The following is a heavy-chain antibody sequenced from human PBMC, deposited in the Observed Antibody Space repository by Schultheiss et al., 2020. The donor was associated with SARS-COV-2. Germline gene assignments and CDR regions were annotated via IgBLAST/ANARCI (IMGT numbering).Heavy chain of an antibody. V-gene: IGHV4-34*01. Sequence: SETLSLTCAVYGGSFSGYYWSWIRQPPGKGLEWIGEINHSGSTNYNPSLKSRVTISVDTSNNQISLRLSSVTAADTAVYYCARTLGSSTPWGFDDAFDIWGQGTTVTVSS. CDR1: GGSFSGYY. J-gene: IGHJ3*02. D-gene: IGHD6-13*01. CDR3: ARTLGSSTPWGFDDAFDI. CDR2: INHSGST.